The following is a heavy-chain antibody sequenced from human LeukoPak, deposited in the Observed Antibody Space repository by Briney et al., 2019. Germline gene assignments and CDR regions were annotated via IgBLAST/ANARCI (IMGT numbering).Heavy chain of an antibody. D-gene: IGHD3-16*01. J-gene: IGHJ4*02. CDR3: AKEDDQETLCFDY. CDR1: GFVFSSYG. Sequence: PGGSLRLSCAASGFVFSSYGMHWVRQAPGKGLEWVAVIWYDGSNRYYVDSVKGRFTISRDNSKNTLYLQMNSLRAEDTAVYYCAKEDDQETLCFDYWGQGTLVTVSS. V-gene: IGHV3-30*02. CDR2: IWYDGSNR.